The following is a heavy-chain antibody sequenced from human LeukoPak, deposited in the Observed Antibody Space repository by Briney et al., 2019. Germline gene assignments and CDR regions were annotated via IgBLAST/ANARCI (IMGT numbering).Heavy chain of an antibody. D-gene: IGHD2-15*01. J-gene: IGHJ4*02. Sequence: PGGSLRLSCAASGFTFSSYGMHWVRQAPGKGLEWVSAISGSGGSTYYADSVKGRFTISRDNSKNTLYLQMNSLRAEDTAVYYCAKAPPEHCSGGRCHAGPPQSNDYWGQGTLVTVSS. CDR3: AKAPPEHCSGGRCHAGPPQSNDY. V-gene: IGHV3-23*01. CDR2: ISGSGGST. CDR1: GFTFSSYG.